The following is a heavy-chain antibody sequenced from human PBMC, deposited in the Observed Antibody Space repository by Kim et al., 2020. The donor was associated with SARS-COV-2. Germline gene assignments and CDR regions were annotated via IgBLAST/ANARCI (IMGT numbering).Heavy chain of an antibody. J-gene: IGHJ5*02. V-gene: IGHV3-74*01. CDR1: GFTFSSYW. Sequence: GGSLRLSCAASGFTFSSYWMHWVRQAPGKGLVWVSRINSDGSSTSYADSVKGRFTISRDNAKNTLYLQMNSLRAEDTDVYYCARTRRANWFDPWGQGTLVTVSS. CDR3: ARTRRANWFDP. CDR2: INSDGSST.